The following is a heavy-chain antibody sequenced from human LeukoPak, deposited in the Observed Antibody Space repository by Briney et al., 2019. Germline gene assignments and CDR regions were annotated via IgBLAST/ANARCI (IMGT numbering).Heavy chain of an antibody. D-gene: IGHD3-16*01. V-gene: IGHV4-39*01. CDR1: GGSISSSSYY. CDR2: IYYSGST. J-gene: IGHJ4*02. CDR3: ASGDYIWGSFRKPFDY. Sequence: SETLSLTCTVSGGSISSSSYYWGWIRQPPGKGLEWIGSIYYSGSTYYNPSLKSRVTISVDTSKNQFSLKLTSVTAADTAVYYCASGDYIWGSFRKPFDYWGQGTLVTVSS.